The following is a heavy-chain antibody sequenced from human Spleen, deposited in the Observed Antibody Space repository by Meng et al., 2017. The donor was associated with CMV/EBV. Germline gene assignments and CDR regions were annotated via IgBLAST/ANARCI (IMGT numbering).Heavy chain of an antibody. CDR1: GYTFTSNY. CDR3: ARDDYDGALHY. Sequence: ASVKVSCKASGYTFTSNYMYWVRQAPGQGLEWMGIINPSGGRTTYAQKFQGRVTITADKSTGTAYMELSSLRSDDTAIYYCARDDYDGALHYWGQGTQVTVSS. J-gene: IGHJ4*02. V-gene: IGHV1-46*01. CDR2: INPSGGRT. D-gene: IGHD4-23*01.